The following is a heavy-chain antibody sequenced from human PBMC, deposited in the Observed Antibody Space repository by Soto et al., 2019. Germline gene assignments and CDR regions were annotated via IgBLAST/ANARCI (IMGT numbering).Heavy chain of an antibody. V-gene: IGHV1-8*01. Sequence: QVQLVQSGAEVKKPGASVKVSCKASGYTFTSYDINWVRQATGQGLEWMGWMNPNSGNTGYAQKFQGIVTITRNTSISTAYMELSTLRSEDTAVYYCPRACIPPRPSYNCFDPWGQGTLVTVSS. CDR3: PRACIPPRPSYNCFDP. CDR2: MNPNSGNT. D-gene: IGHD6-6*01. J-gene: IGHJ5*02. CDR1: GYTFTSYD.